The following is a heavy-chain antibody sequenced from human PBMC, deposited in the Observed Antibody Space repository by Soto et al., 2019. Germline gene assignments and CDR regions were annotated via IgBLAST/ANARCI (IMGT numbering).Heavy chain of an antibody. CDR2: INHSGST. J-gene: IGHJ6*04. D-gene: IGHD3-3*01. CDR3: ARARKGSGSDYYYHYGMDV. V-gene: IGHV4-34*01. Sequence: SEILSLTCSVYGGSVSDYYWSWIRQPPGKGLEWIGEINHSGSTNYNPSLKSRVTISVHTSKNQFSLKLSSVTAADTAVYYCARARKGSGSDYYYHYGMDVWGKGTTVTVSS. CDR1: GGSVSDYY.